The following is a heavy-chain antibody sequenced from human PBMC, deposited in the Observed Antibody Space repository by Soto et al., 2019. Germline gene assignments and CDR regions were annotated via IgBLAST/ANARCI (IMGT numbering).Heavy chain of an antibody. J-gene: IGHJ4*02. CDR2: IWYDGSNK. D-gene: IGHD3-10*01. CDR1: GFTFSSYG. V-gene: IGHV3-33*01. Sequence: QVQLVESGGGVVQPGRSLRLSCAASGFTFSSYGMHWVRQAPGKGLEWVAVIWYDGSNKYYADSVKGRFTISRDNSKKTLYLQMNSLRAEDTAVYYCARGGYYYGSGSSVEFDYWGQGTLVTVSS. CDR3: ARGGYYYGSGSSVEFDY.